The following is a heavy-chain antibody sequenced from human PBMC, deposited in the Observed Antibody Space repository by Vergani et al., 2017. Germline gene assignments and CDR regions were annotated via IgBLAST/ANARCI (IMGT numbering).Heavy chain of an antibody. CDR3: AEDLGTSSEGGWFDP. J-gene: IGHJ5*02. Sequence: EVQLEESGGGLVLPGRSLRLSCVASGFPSAGFAMNWVRQAPGKGLEWVLGISWNGNSIGYSDSVKGRFTISRDNTKNSLYLQMNSLRAEDTALYYCAEDLGTSSEGGWFDPWGQGTLVTVSS. D-gene: IGHD6-6*01. CDR1: GFPSAGFA. CDR2: ISWNGNSI. V-gene: IGHV3-9*02.